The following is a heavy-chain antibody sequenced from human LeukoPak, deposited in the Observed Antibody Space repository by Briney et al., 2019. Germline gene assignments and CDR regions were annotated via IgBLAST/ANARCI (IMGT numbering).Heavy chain of an antibody. J-gene: IGHJ4*02. CDR3: ARDLDYGGNAIDY. CDR2: INPNSGGT. V-gene: IGHV1-2*02. CDR1: GYTFTGYY. D-gene: IGHD4-23*01. Sequence: GASVKVSCKASGYTFTGYYMHWVRQAPGQGLEWMGWINPNSGGTNYAQKFQGRVTMTRDTSISTAHMELSRLRSDDTAVYYCARDLDYGGNAIDYWGQGTLVTVSS.